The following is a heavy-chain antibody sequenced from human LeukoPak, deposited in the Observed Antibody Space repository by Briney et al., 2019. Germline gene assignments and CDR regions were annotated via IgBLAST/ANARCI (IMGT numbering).Heavy chain of an antibody. V-gene: IGHV3-11*03. J-gene: IGHJ3*02. D-gene: IGHD3-10*01. CDR2: INTGSTYT. CDR3: ASSPTLYGSGSYGRGAFDI. CDR1: GFTFSDYY. Sequence: GGSLRLSCAASGFTFSDYYMTWIRQAPGKGLEWLSYINTGSTYTNYANSVKGRFTISRNNAKNSLYLQMNSLKTEDTAVYYCASSPTLYGSGSYGRGAFDIWGQGTMVTVSS.